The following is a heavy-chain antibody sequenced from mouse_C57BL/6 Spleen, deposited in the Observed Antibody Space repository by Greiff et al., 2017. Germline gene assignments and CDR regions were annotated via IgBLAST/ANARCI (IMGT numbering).Heavy chain of an antibody. CDR1: GFTFSAYG. CDR3: ARDYAMDY. V-gene: IGHV5-17*01. CDR2: ISSGSSTI. Sequence: EVQRVESGGGLVKPGGSLKLSCAASGFTFSAYGMHWVRQAPEKGLAWVAYISSGSSTIDSADTVTGRFTISRDNAKNTLFLQMTRLRSGDTAMYYCARDYAMDYWGQGTSVTVSS. J-gene: IGHJ4*01.